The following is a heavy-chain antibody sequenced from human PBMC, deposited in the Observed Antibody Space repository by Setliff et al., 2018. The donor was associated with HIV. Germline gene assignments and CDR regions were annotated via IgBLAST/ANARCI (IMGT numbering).Heavy chain of an antibody. CDR1: GGYISSTKW. CDR3: ASGYNYAYSDY. V-gene: IGHV4-4*02. CDR2: VYHSGST. Sequence: SETLSLTCAVSGGYISSTKWWSWVRQPPGKGLEWIGEVYHSGSTNYNPSLKSRVTISVDKSKNQFSLKLSSVTAADTAVYYCASGYNYAYSDYWGQGTLVTVSS. J-gene: IGHJ4*02. D-gene: IGHD5-18*01.